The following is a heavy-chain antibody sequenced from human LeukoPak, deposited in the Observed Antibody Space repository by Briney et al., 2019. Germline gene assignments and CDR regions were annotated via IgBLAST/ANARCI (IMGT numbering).Heavy chain of an antibody. CDR3: ARGYSSSRKNIDYYYYYYMDV. Sequence: HPGGSLRLSCTASGFTFSTSWMSWVRQAPGKRLEWVANIKQDGSEKYYVDSVKGRFTISRDNAKNSLYLQMNSLRAEDTAVYYCARGYSSSRKNIDYYYYYYMDVWGKGTTVTVSS. J-gene: IGHJ6*03. D-gene: IGHD6-13*01. CDR2: IKQDGSEK. CDR1: GFTFSTSW. V-gene: IGHV3-7*01.